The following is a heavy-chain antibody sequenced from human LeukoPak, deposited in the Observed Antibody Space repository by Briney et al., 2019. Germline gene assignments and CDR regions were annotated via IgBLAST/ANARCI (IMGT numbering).Heavy chain of an antibody. V-gene: IGHV3-53*01. Sequence: GGSLRLSCAASGFTVSDHYMNWVRQAPGKGLEWVSVMYSGGSVYYADSVKGRFTISGDNSKNMLYLQMNSLRAEDTAVYYCARDVRGVMSPAVYLDYWGRGTLVTVSS. D-gene: IGHD3-10*02. CDR2: MYSGGSV. CDR1: GFTVSDHY. CDR3: ARDVRGVMSPAVYLDY. J-gene: IGHJ4*02.